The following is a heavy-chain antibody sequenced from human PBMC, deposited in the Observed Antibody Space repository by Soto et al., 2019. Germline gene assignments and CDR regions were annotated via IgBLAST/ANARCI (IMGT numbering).Heavy chain of an antibody. Sequence: QVQLVQSGAEVKKPGSSVKVSCKASGGTFSSYAISWVRQAPGQGLEWMGGIIPIFGTANYAQKFQGRVTITADESTSTAYMELSSLRSEDTAAYYCARVFYDSSGFSPFDYWGQGTLVTVSS. J-gene: IGHJ4*02. CDR3: ARVFYDSSGFSPFDY. D-gene: IGHD3-22*01. CDR2: IIPIFGTA. V-gene: IGHV1-69*01. CDR1: GGTFSSYA.